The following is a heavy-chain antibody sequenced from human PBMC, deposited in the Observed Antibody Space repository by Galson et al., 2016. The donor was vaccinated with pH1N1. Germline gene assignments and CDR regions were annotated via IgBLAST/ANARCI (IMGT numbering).Heavy chain of an antibody. V-gene: IGHV3-33*01. CDR1: RFTFSSYG. J-gene: IGHJ6*02. D-gene: IGHD3-9*01. Sequence: SLRLSCAASRFTFSSYGIHWVRQAPGKGLEWVAVIWYDGSKKYYADSVKGRFTISRENSMNTLYLQMDSLRAEDTAVYYCARDRPQMLLRYFEWLLGDAMDVWGQGATVTVSS. CDR2: IWYDGSKK. CDR3: ARDRPQMLLRYFEWLLGDAMDV.